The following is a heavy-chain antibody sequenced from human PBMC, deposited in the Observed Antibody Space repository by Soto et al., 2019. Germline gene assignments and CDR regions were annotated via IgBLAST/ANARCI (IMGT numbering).Heavy chain of an antibody. CDR1: GGTFSSYA. CDR2: IIPIFGTA. Sequence: QVQLVQSGAEVKKPGSSVKVSCKASGGTFSSYAISWVRQAPGQGLEWMGGIIPIFGTANYAQKYQGRVTITADESTSTAYMELRRLRSEDTAVYYCARGRQQLVLSFFDYWGQGTLVTVSS. D-gene: IGHD6-13*01. J-gene: IGHJ4*02. CDR3: ARGRQQLVLSFFDY. V-gene: IGHV1-69*01.